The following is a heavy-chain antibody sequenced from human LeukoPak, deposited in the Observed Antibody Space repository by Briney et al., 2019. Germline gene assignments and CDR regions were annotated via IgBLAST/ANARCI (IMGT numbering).Heavy chain of an antibody. D-gene: IGHD2-15*01. CDR1: GFTFSSYA. V-gene: IGHV3-30*04. Sequence: SGRSLRLSCAASGFTFSSYAMHWVRQAPGKGLEWVAVISYDGSNKYYADSVKGRFTISRDNSKNTLYLQINSLRAEDTAGYYCGREIVVVVAEHFDYWGQATLVTVSS. J-gene: IGHJ4*02. CDR3: GREIVVVVAEHFDY. CDR2: ISYDGSNK.